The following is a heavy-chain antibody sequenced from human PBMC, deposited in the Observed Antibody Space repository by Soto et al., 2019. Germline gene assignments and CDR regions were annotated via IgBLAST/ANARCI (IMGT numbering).Heavy chain of an antibody. V-gene: IGHV1-58*01. D-gene: IGHD3-3*01. CDR2: IVVGNGNT. CDR1: GFTFTDSA. CDR3: AATTHYDFWSGYFTGVAFDI. Sequence: ASVKVSCKASGFTFTDSAVQWVRQARGQPLEWIGYIVVGNGNTNFAQRFQERVTLTSDKSRGTAYMELRSLRSEDTAVYYCAATTHYDFWSGYFTGVAFDIWGQGTKVTVSS. J-gene: IGHJ3*02.